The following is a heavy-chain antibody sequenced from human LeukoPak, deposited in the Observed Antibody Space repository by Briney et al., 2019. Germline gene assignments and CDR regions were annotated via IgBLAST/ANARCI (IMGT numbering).Heavy chain of an antibody. CDR2: IYYSGST. CDR1: GYSISSGYY. D-gene: IGHD1-26*01. CDR3: ARPLSRDATGYYFDY. V-gene: IGHV4-38-2*02. J-gene: IGHJ4*02. Sequence: SETLSLTCTVSGYSISSGYYWGWIRQPPGKGLEWIGSIYYSGSTYYNPSLKSRVTISVDTSKNQFSLKLSSVTAADTAVYYCARPLSRDATGYYFDYWGQGTLVTVSS.